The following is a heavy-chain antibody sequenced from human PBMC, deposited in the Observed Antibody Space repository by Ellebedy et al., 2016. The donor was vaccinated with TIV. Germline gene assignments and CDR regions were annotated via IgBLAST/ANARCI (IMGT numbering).Heavy chain of an antibody. CDR3: ARVTSGNRPITISSPLAWFNP. CDR2: INPNSGGT. V-gene: IGHV1-2*02. J-gene: IGHJ5*02. CDR1: GYTFTGYY. Sequence: ASVKVSXXASGYTFTGYYMHWVRQAPGQGLEWMGWINPNSGGTNYAQKFQGRVTMTRDTSISTAYMELSRLRSDDTAVYYCARVTSGNRPITISSPLAWFNPWGQGTLVTVSS. D-gene: IGHD3-3*01.